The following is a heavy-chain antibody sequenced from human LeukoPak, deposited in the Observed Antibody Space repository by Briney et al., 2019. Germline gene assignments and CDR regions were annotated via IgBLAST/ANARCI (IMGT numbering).Heavy chain of an antibody. D-gene: IGHD5-18*01. V-gene: IGHV4-59*01. CDR3: ARASGYSYGRDAFDI. CDR2: IYYSGST. Sequence: PSETLSLTCTVSGGSLSSFYWSWIRQPPGKGLEWIGYIYYSGSTNYNPSLESRVTISVDTSKNQFSLKLSSVTAADTAVYYCARASGYSYGRDAFDIWGQGTMVTVSS. CDR1: GGSLSSFY. J-gene: IGHJ3*02.